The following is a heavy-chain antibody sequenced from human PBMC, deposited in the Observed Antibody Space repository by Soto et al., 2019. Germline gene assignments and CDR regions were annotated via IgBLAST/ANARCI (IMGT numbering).Heavy chain of an antibody. CDR1: GFTCSGKKY. Sequence: RGSLILSCEASGFTCSGKKYLTWVRQAPGKGPEWVSALYDTDGRFYADSVKGRFTISKDNSKNTLHLQMNSLRPDDTAVYYCATWLQREHGCDVCGLGTMVTVS. J-gene: IGHJ3*01. V-gene: IGHV3-53*01. CDR3: ATWLQREHGCDV. D-gene: IGHD3-10*01. CDR2: LYDTDGR.